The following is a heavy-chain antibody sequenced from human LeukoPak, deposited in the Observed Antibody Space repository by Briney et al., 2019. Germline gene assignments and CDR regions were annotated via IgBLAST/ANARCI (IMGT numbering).Heavy chain of an antibody. J-gene: IGHJ4*02. D-gene: IGHD6-6*01. V-gene: IGHV4-39*07. Sequence: PSETLSLTCTVSGGSISSSSYYWGWIRQPPGKGLEWIGSIYYSGSTYYNPSLKSRVTISVDTYKNQFSLKLSSVTAADTAVYYCARVYLGLRESSIDYWGQGTLVTVSA. CDR1: GGSISSSSYY. CDR3: ARVYLGLRESSIDY. CDR2: IYYSGST.